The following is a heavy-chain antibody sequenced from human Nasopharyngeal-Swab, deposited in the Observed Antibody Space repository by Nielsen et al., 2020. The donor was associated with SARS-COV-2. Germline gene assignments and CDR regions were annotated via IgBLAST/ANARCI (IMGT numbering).Heavy chain of an antibody. CDR1: GFTFSSYE. J-gene: IGHJ4*02. CDR2: ISSSGSTI. D-gene: IGHD3-22*01. V-gene: IGHV3-48*03. Sequence: GESLKIPCAASGFTFSSYEMNWVRQAPGKGLEWVSYISSSGSTIYYADSVKGRFTISRDNAKNSLYLQMNSLRAEDTAVYYCARWAHSHYYDSSGLDYWGQGTLVTVSS. CDR3: ARWAHSHYYDSSGLDY.